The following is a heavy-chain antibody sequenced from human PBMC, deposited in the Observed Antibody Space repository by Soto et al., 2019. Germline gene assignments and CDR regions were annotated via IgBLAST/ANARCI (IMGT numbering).Heavy chain of an antibody. CDR1: GYSISSGYY. CDR3: ARVGGVVGIAAPGWIDY. D-gene: IGHD6-13*01. CDR2: IYHSGST. J-gene: IGHJ4*02. Sequence: SETLSLTCAVSGYSISSGYYWGWIRQPPGKGLEWIGSIYHSGSTYYNPSLKSRVTISVDTSKNQFSLKLSSVTAADTAVYYCARVGGVVGIAAPGWIDYWGQGTLVTVSS. V-gene: IGHV4-38-2*01.